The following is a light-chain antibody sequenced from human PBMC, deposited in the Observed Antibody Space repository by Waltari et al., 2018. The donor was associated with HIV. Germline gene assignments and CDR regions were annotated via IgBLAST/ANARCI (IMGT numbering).Light chain of an antibody. CDR1: SRDIGDYDY. J-gene: IGLJ2*01. CDR3: SSYSRTEKLL. Sequence: QSALTQPPSASGSPGQSVTISCTGASRDIGDYDYVPWYQQYPGKAPKLIIYEVFKRPSGVPDRFSGSKSDNTASLTVSGLQADDEADYFCSSYSRTEKLLFGGGTKLTVL. V-gene: IGLV2-8*01. CDR2: EVF.